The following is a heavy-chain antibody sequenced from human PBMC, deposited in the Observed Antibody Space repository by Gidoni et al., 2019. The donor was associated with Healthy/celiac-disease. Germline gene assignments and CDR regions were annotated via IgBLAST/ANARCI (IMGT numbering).Heavy chain of an antibody. CDR2: IYTSGST. D-gene: IGHD6-19*01. V-gene: IGHV4-61*02. J-gene: IGHJ6*02. CDR3: ARKTLYSSGWYNYYYYYGMDV. Sequence: QVQLQESGPGLVKPSQTLSLTCTVSGGSISSGSYYWSWIRQPAGKGLEWIGRIYTSGSTNYNPSLKSRVTISVDTSKNQFSLKLSSVTAADTAVYYCARKTLYSSGWYNYYYYYGMDVWGQGTTVTVSS. CDR1: GGSISSGSYY.